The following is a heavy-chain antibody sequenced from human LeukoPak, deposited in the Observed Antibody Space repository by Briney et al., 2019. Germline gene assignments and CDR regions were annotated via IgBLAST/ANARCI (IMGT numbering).Heavy chain of an antibody. CDR2: IYYSGST. CDR3: ASSPSSYFDY. CDR1: GGSISSYY. D-gene: IGHD6-13*01. Sequence: SSETLSLTCTVSGGSISSYYWSWIRQPPGKGLEWIGYIYYSGSTNYNPSLKSRVTISVDTSKNQFSLKLSSVTAADTAVYYCASSPSSYFDYWGQGTLVTVSS. J-gene: IGHJ4*02. V-gene: IGHV4-59*01.